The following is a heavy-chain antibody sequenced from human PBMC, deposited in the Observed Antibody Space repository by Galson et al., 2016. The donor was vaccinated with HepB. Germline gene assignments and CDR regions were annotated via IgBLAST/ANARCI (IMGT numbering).Heavy chain of an antibody. CDR2: ISFDGSGE. J-gene: IGHJ6*04. V-gene: IGHV3-33*01. Sequence: SLRLSCATSGFTFGSYEMHWVRQPPGKGLEWVAIISFDGSGEKYADSVKGRFTISRDNFQNTLFLQMSSLRVEDTAVYYCARDPPGSDYGLDVWGKGTTVTASS. CDR1: GFTFGSYE. CDR3: ARDPPGSDYGLDV.